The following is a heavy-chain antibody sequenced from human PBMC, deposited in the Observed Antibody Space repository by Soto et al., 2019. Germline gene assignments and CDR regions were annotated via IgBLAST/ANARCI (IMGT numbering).Heavy chain of an antibody. J-gene: IGHJ4*02. V-gene: IGHV3-49*04. CDR3: TRLPSRYGSGSYYNDY. D-gene: IGHD3-10*01. CDR2: IRSKAYGGTT. Sequence: GGSLRLSCTASGFTFGDYAMSWVRQAPGKGLEWVGFIRSKAYGGTTEYAASVKGRFTISRDDSKSIAYLQMNSLKTEDTAVYYCTRLPSRYGSGSYYNDYWGQGTLVTVSS. CDR1: GFTFGDYA.